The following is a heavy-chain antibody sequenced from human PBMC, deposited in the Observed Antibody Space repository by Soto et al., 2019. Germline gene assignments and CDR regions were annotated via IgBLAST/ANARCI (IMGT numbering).Heavy chain of an antibody. CDR1: GFPFSMFA. Sequence: PGGSLRLSCAASGFPFSMFAMNWVRQAPGKGLEWVSGIRGSGGGTYYADSVKGRFTISRDDFRNMLYLEMNTLRGEDTAVYYCAKASGRVHYGMHVWGQGTTVTVSS. CDR3: AKASGRVHYGMHV. CDR2: IRGSGGGT. D-gene: IGHD3-10*01. J-gene: IGHJ6*02. V-gene: IGHV3-23*01.